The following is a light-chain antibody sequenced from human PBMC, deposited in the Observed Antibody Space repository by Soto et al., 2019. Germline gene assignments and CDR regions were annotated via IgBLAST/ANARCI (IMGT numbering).Light chain of an antibody. CDR3: SSFTNTYSYV. CDR1: SGDVGAYNY. Sequence: QSVLTQPASVSGSPGQSITISCTGTSGDVGAYNYVSWYQQHPGKAPRLMIYDVSNRPSGASNRFSGSKSGNTASLTISGLQAEDEADYYCSSFTNTYSYVFGTGTKVT. CDR2: DVS. V-gene: IGLV2-14*01. J-gene: IGLJ1*01.